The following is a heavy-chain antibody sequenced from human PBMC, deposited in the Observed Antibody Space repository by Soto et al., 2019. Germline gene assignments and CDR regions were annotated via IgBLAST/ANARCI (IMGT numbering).Heavy chain of an antibody. J-gene: IGHJ6*02. D-gene: IGHD2-2*01. CDR2: INTNTGNP. V-gene: IGHV7-4-1*01. Sequence: VKVSCKASGYTFTSYAMNWVRQAPGQGLEWMGWINTNTGNPTYAQGFTGRFVFSLDTSVSTAYLQICSLKAEDTAVYYCAREGPISPFLDFYEDIVVVPAARGAGSYGMDVWGQGTTVTVSS. CDR3: AREGPISPFLDFYEDIVVVPAARGAGSYGMDV. CDR1: GYTFTSYA.